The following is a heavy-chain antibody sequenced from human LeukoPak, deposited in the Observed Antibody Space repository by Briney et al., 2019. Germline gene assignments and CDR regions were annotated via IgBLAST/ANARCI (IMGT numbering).Heavy chain of an antibody. CDR2: ISGSGGST. J-gene: IGHJ4*02. Sequence: GSLRLSCAASGFTFSSYAVSWVRQAPGKGLEWVSAISGSGGSTYYADSVRGRFTISRDNSKNTLYLQMNSLRAEDTAVYYCAKDTLPYYDSSGYYYFDYWGQGTLVTVSS. V-gene: IGHV3-23*01. D-gene: IGHD3-22*01. CDR3: AKDTLPYYDSSGYYYFDY. CDR1: GFTFSSYA.